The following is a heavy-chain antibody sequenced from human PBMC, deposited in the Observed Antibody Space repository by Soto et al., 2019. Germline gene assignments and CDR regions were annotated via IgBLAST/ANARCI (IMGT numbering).Heavy chain of an antibody. Sequence: GASVKVSCKASGYTFTSYGISWVRQAPGQGLEWMGWISAYNGNTNYAQKLQGRVTMTTDTSTSTAYMELRSLKTEDTAVYYCTRRQAIDYWGQGTLVTVSS. V-gene: IGHV1-18*01. CDR2: ISAYNGNT. CDR3: TRRQAIDY. J-gene: IGHJ4*02. CDR1: GYTFTSYG.